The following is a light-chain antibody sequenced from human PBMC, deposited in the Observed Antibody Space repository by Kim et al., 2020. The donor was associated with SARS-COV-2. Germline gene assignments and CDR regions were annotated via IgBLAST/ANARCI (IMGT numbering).Light chain of an antibody. CDR2: QDS. CDR1: KLGHKY. CDR3: QAWDSSLGV. Sequence: SYELTQPPSVSVSPGQTASITCSGDKLGHKYAYWYQQKPGQSPVLVIYQDSKRPSGIPERFSGSNSGNTATLTISGTQAMDEADYYCQAWDSSLGVFGGGTQLTVL. V-gene: IGLV3-1*01. J-gene: IGLJ3*02.